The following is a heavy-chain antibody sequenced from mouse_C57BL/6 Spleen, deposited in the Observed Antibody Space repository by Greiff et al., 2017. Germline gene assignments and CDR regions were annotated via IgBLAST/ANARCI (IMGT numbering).Heavy chain of an antibody. Sequence: VQLQQSGPELVKPGASVKIPCKASGYTFTDYNMDWVKQSHGKSLEWIGDINPNNGGTIYNQKFKGKATLTVDKSSSTAYMELRSLTSEDTAVYYCARSIYYYGRAYFDYWGQGTTLTVSS. J-gene: IGHJ2*01. V-gene: IGHV1-18*01. CDR3: ARSIYYYGRAYFDY. CDR1: GYTFTDYN. D-gene: IGHD1-1*01. CDR2: INPNNGGT.